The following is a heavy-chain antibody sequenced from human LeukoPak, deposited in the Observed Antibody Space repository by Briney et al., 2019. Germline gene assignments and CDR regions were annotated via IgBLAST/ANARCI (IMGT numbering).Heavy chain of an antibody. D-gene: IGHD3-16*02. J-gene: IGHJ4*02. CDR1: GFTFSSYN. V-gene: IGHV3-21*01. Sequence: GGSLRLSCAASGFTFSSYNMNWVRQAPGKGLEWVSSISSSSSYIYYADSVKGRFTISRDNAKNSLYLQMNSLRAEDTAVYYCARVVSGSNPDYWGQGTLVTVSS. CDR3: ARVVSGSNPDY. CDR2: ISSSSSYI.